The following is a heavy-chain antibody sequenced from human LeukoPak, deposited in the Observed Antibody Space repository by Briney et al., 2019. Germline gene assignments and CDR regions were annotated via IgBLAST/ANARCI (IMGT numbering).Heavy chain of an antibody. Sequence: SETLSLTCTVSGGSISSSSYYWGWIRQPPGKGLEWIGSIYYSGSTYYNPSLKSRVTISVDTSKNQFSLKLSSVTAADTAVYYCARLRVEYSSSGYFDYWGQGTLVTVSS. CDR2: IYYSGST. CDR1: GGSISSSSYY. D-gene: IGHD6-6*01. J-gene: IGHJ4*02. V-gene: IGHV4-39*01. CDR3: ARLRVEYSSSGYFDY.